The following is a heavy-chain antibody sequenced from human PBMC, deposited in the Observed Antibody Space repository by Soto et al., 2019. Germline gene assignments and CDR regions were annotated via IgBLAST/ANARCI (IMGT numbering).Heavy chain of an antibody. D-gene: IGHD5-12*01. CDR2: VSKSGLDT. CDR3: AREDGYRGGDAFDI. CDR1: GVTFSSYA. Sequence: GGSLRLSCVASGVTFSSYAMSWVRQAPGKGLEWVSAVSKSGLDTNYADFVKGRFTISRDNSKNTLYLQMNSLRAEDTAVYYCAREDGYRGGDAFDIWGQGTMVTVSS. V-gene: IGHV3-23*01. J-gene: IGHJ3*02.